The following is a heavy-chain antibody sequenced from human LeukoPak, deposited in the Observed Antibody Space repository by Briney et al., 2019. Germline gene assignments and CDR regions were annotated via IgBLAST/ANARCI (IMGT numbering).Heavy chain of an antibody. V-gene: IGHV4-39*07. D-gene: IGHD2-15*01. CDR3: ARAGFVKTKPRYCSGGSCYAFDI. CDR1: GGSISSSSYY. Sequence: SETLSLTCTVSGGSISSSSYYWGWIRQPPGKGLEWIGSIYYSGSTYYNPSLKSRVTISVDTSKNQFSLKLSSVTAADTAVYYCARAGFVKTKPRYCSGGSCYAFDIWGQGTMVTVSS. CDR2: IYYSGST. J-gene: IGHJ3*02.